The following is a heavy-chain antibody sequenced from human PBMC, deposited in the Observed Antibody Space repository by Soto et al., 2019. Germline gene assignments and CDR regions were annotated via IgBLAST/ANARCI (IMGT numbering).Heavy chain of an antibody. V-gene: IGHV4-39*01. CDR1: GASISSGTHY. Sequence: QLQLQESGPGLVKPSETLSLTCTVSGASISSGTHYWGWIRQPPGKGLEWIGSIYYSGSTYYNPSLTSRVTISVDTSNNQFSLNLSSVTAADTAVYYCVRWMYSSTYDYWGQGTLVTVSS. J-gene: IGHJ4*02. CDR2: IYYSGST. D-gene: IGHD6-13*01. CDR3: VRWMYSSTYDY.